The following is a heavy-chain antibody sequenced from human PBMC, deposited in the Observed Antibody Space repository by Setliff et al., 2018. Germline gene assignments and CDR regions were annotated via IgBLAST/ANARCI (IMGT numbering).Heavy chain of an antibody. V-gene: IGHV4-4*07. Sequence: PSETLSLTCTVSGGSISSYYWSWIRQPAGKGLEWIGRIYTSGSTNCNPSLKSRVTMSVDTSKNQFSLKLSSVTAADTAVYYCARVSTVTTWPYYYYMDVWGKGTTVTVSS. D-gene: IGHD4-4*01. CDR1: GGSISSYY. CDR3: ARVSTVTTWPYYYYMDV. CDR2: IYTSGST. J-gene: IGHJ6*03.